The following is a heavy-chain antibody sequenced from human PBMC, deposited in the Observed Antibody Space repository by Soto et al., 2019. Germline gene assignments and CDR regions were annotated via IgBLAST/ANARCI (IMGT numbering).Heavy chain of an antibody. D-gene: IGHD3-16*01. Sequence: QVQVVQSGAEVKQPGASVRVSCKASGNTLNAYYIHWVRQAPGQGLEWMGLINPNAGTTTSAQKFRDRVTMTRGSSPTTVYMELNSLRSADTAVYYCASPDYDSGAPLFYYAMDFWGQGTTVTVSS. CDR3: ASPDYDSGAPLFYYAMDF. CDR1: GNTLNAYY. CDR2: INPNAGTT. V-gene: IGHV1-46*02. J-gene: IGHJ6*02.